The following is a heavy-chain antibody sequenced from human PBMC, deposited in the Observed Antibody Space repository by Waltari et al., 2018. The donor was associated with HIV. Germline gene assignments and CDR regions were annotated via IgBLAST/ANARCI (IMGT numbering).Heavy chain of an antibody. CDR2: VYYSWST. V-gene: IGHV4-61*01. CDR3: ARTYYYDSSGYPSVFDI. Sequence: QVQLQESGPGLVKPSETLSLTCTVSGGPVNSGSHYWSWMRPPPGKGLEWIGYVYYSWSTNYNPSLKSRVSISVDTSKNQFSLKLNSVTAADTAVYYCARTYYYDSSGYPSVFDIWGQGTMATVSS. CDR1: GGPVNSGSHY. J-gene: IGHJ3*02. D-gene: IGHD3-22*01.